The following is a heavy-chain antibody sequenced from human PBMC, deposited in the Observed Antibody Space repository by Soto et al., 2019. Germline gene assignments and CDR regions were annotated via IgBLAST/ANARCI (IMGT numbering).Heavy chain of an antibody. J-gene: IGHJ4*02. V-gene: IGHV1-69*13. CDR3: ARADGGNFFDY. CDR1: GYTFTSYG. CDR2: IIPIFGTA. Sequence: GASVKVSCKASGYTFTSYGISWVRQAPGQGLEWMGGIIPIFGTANYAQKFQGRVTITADESTSTAYMELSSLRSEDTAVYYCARADGGNFFDYWGQGTLVTVSS. D-gene: IGHD2-15*01.